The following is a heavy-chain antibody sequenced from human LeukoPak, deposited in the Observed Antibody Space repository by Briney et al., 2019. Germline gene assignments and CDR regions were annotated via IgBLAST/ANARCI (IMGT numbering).Heavy chain of an antibody. D-gene: IGHD1-20*01. CDR2: INHSGST. Sequence: SETLSLTCAVYGGSFSGYYWSWIRQPPGKGLEWIGEINHSGSTNYNPSLKSRVTISVDTSKNQFSLKLSSVTAADTAVYYCAREDITGTYYFDYWGQGTLVIVSS. CDR3: AREDITGTYYFDY. J-gene: IGHJ4*02. V-gene: IGHV4-34*01. CDR1: GGSFSGYY.